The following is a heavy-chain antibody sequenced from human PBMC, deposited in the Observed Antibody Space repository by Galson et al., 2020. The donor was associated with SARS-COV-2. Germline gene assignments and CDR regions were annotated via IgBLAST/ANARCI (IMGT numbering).Heavy chain of an antibody. CDR1: GFSLTTSGVG. CDR2: IYWNDDK. J-gene: IGHJ4*02. Sequence: ESGPTLVQPTQTLTLTCTFSGFSLTTSGVGVGWIRQPPGKALEWPALIYWNDDKRYRPSLRSRLTITKDTSKNQVVLTMTNMDPVDTATYFCAHSAPASLTIFGVVIVKDYFDYWGQGTLVTVSS. D-gene: IGHD3-3*01. CDR3: AHSAPASLTIFGVVIVKDYFDY. V-gene: IGHV2-5*01.